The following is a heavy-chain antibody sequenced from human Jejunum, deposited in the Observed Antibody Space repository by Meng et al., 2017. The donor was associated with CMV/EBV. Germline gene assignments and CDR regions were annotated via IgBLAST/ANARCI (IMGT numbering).Heavy chain of an antibody. D-gene: IGHD2/OR15-2a*01. CDR1: GYTFSTYT. V-gene: IGHV7-4-1*02. Sequence: QVEVVQCGSELKKPGASVKVSCKASGYTFSTYTTNWVRQAHGRGLEWMGWISANTGTPTYTQGFTGRFVFSLDTSVSTPCDQISSLKAEDTAVYYCARGGNFDPWGQGTLVTVSS. CDR3: ARGGNFDP. J-gene: IGHJ5*02. CDR2: ISANTGTP.